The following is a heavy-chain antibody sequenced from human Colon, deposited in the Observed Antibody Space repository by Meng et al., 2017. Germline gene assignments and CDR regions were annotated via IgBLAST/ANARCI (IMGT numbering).Heavy chain of an antibody. CDR3: ARDLTRSRYSYGWGY. D-gene: IGHD5-18*01. J-gene: IGHJ4*02. CDR2: IWYDGSNK. CDR1: GFTFSSYG. Sequence: GESLKISCAASGFTFSSYGMHWVRQAPGKGLEWVAVIWYDGSNKYYADSVKGRFTISRDNSKNTLYLQMNSLRAEDTAVYYCARDLTRSRYSYGWGYWGQGTLVTVSS. V-gene: IGHV3-33*01.